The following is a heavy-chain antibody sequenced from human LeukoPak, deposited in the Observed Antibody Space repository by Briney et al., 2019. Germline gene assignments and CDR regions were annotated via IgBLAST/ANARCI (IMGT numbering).Heavy chain of an antibody. CDR1: GFNFGSDA. Sequence: GGSLRLSCTASGFNFGSDAMHWVRQAPGRGLEWVAFIWSDGSNDHYADSVKGRFTISRDNSKNTVCLQMNSLRVEDTAVYYCARDPSGSGWSLSDWGQGTPVTVSS. V-gene: IGHV3-33*01. CDR3: ARDPSGSGWSLSD. D-gene: IGHD6-19*01. J-gene: IGHJ4*02. CDR2: IWSDGSND.